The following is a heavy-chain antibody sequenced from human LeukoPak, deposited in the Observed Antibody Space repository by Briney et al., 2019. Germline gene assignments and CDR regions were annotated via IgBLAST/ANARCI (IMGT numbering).Heavy chain of an antibody. V-gene: IGHV4-59*08. Sequence: SETLSLTCTVSNGSIGSFYWPWIRQPPGKGLEWVGYIFHSGSTKYNPSLKSRVTISVDTSKNQFSLKLTSITASDTAVYYCARRRIYYHFDYWGQGARVTVSS. CDR3: ARRRIYYHFDY. J-gene: IGHJ4*02. D-gene: IGHD3-22*01. CDR1: NGSIGSFY. CDR2: IFHSGST.